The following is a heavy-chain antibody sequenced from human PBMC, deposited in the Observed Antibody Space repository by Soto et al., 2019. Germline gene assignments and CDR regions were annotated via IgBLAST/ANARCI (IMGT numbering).Heavy chain of an antibody. CDR3: ARDRGYPDSFDI. Sequence: PGGSLRLSCAASGFNFSPFWMHWVRQAPGKGLVWVSHINSDGSTIVYADSVKGRFTISRDNAKNTLYLQMNSLRVEDTAVYFCARDRGYPDSFDIWGQGTMVTVS. CDR1: GFNFSPFW. J-gene: IGHJ3*02. D-gene: IGHD3-10*01. V-gene: IGHV3-74*01. CDR2: INSDGSTI.